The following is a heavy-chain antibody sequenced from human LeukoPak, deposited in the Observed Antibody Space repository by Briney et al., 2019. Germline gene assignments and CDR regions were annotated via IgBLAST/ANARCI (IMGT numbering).Heavy chain of an antibody. Sequence: GPSVKVSCNASGYTFTSYGLSWVRQTPGQALEWMGWIRAYNGNTNYAQMLQGRVNMTTDTSTSTAYMELRSLRSDDTAVYYCARGSVRFLEWLPFDPWGQGTLVTVSS. J-gene: IGHJ5*02. CDR3: ARGSVRFLEWLPFDP. V-gene: IGHV1-18*01. CDR2: IRAYNGNT. D-gene: IGHD3-3*01. CDR1: GYTFTSYG.